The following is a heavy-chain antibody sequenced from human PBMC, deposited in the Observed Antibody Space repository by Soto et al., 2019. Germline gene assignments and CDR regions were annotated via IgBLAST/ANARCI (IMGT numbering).Heavy chain of an antibody. Sequence: SVQVSFTSSGGTFSYYSIRLVRQAPGQGLECMGGIMPIFGTANYSQKFQGRVTITADESTSTDYMELSSLRSEDTAVYYCARSHYDSSGITVDDWGQGTLVTVSS. V-gene: IGHV1-69*13. D-gene: IGHD3-22*01. CDR1: GGTFSYYS. CDR3: ARSHYDSSGITVDD. CDR2: IMPIFGTA. J-gene: IGHJ4*02.